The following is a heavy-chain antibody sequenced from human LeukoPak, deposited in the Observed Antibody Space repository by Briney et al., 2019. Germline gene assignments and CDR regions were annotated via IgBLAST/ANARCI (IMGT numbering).Heavy chain of an antibody. CDR3: ASLYSSSWYGIDY. CDR2: IYHSGST. J-gene: IGHJ4*02. V-gene: IGHV4-4*02. D-gene: IGHD6-13*01. Sequence: PSETLSLTCAVSGGSISSSNWWSWVRQPPGKGLEWIGEIYHSGSTNYNPSLKSRVTISVDKSKNQFSLKLSSVTAADTAVYYSASLYSSSWYGIDYWGQGTLVTVSS. CDR1: GGSISSSNW.